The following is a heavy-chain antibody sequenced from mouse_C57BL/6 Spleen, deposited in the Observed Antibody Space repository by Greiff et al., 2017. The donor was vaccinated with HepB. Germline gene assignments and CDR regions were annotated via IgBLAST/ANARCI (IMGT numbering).Heavy chain of an antibody. CDR2: IWTGGGT. CDR3: AREGSSNLLPSYWFAY. D-gene: IGHD1-1*01. Sequence: VKLVESGPGLVAPSQSLSITCTVSGFSLTSYAISWVRQPPGKGLEWLGVIWTGGGTNYNSALKSRLSISKDNSKSQVFLKMNSLQTDDTARYYCAREGSSNLLPSYWFAYWGQGTLVTVSA. CDR1: GFSLTSYA. J-gene: IGHJ3*01. V-gene: IGHV2-9-1*01.